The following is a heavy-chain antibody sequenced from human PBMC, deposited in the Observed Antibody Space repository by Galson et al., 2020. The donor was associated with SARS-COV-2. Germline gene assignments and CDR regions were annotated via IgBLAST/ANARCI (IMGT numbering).Heavy chain of an antibody. J-gene: IGHJ4*02. CDR3: AKWGHGSSGFYDPCDS. Sequence: TGGSLRLSCAASGFTFNTYAMSWVRQAPGKGLEWVSAISGSGGSTYYADSVKGRFTISRDNSKNTLYLQMNSLRGEDTAVYYCAKWGHGSSGFYDPCDSWGQGTLVTVSS. CDR1: GFTFNTYA. D-gene: IGHD3-22*01. CDR2: ISGSGGST. V-gene: IGHV3-23*01.